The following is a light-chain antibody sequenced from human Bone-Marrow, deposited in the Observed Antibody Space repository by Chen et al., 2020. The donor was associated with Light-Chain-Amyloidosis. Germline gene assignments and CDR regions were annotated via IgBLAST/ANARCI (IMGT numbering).Light chain of an antibody. J-gene: IGLJ2*01. CDR3: STWDDSLSAVV. CDR2: RNN. Sequence: QSVLTQPPSSSGTPGQWVTLSCSGTSSNIGSNYINWYQKFPRTAPKHLIYRNNKRHSGVTDRFSGSKSGTSASLAISGLRPEDEADYYCSTWDDSLSAVVFGGGTKLTVL. CDR1: SSNIGSNY. V-gene: IGLV1-47*01.